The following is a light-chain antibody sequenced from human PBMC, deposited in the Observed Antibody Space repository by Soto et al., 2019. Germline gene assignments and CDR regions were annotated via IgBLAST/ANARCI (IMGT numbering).Light chain of an antibody. CDR2: DAS. CDR3: QQSSNWPPYT. J-gene: IGKJ2*01. Sequence: EIVLTQSPATLSLSPGERATLSCRASQSVSSYLAWYQQKPGQAPRLLIYDASNRATGIPARFSGSGSGTDFTLTISSLEPEDFAFYYCQQSSNWPPYTFGQGTKLEIK. V-gene: IGKV3-11*01. CDR1: QSVSSY.